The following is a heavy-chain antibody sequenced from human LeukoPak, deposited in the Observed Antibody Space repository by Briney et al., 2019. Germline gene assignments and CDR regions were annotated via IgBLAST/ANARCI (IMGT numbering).Heavy chain of an antibody. CDR2: IYYSDST. J-gene: IGHJ6*03. D-gene: IGHD1-14*01. V-gene: IGHV4-59*01. Sequence: SETLSLTCTVSGGSINNYFWSWIRQPPGKGLECIAYIYYSDSTNYKPSLKSRVTVSVDTSKNQFSLKLSSVTAADTAVYYCARFPGGAEYRHYYYVDVWGTGTTATVSS. CDR3: ARFPGGAEYRHYYYVDV. CDR1: GGSINNYF.